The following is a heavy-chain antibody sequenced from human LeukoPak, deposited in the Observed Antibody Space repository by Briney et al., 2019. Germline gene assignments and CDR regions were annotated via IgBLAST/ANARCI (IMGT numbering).Heavy chain of an antibody. D-gene: IGHD3-22*01. CDR1: GFTFSSYA. V-gene: IGHV3-23*01. Sequence: GGSLRLSCAASGFTFSSYAMSWVRQAPGKGLEWVSAISGSGGGTYYADSVKGRFTISRDNSKNTLYLQMNSLRAEDTAVYYCASYTHYDSSGYYPPFDYWGQGTLVTVSS. J-gene: IGHJ4*02. CDR2: ISGSGGGT. CDR3: ASYTHYDSSGYYPPFDY.